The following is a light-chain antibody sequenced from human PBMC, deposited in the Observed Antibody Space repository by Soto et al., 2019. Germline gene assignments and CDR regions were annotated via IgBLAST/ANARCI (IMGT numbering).Light chain of an antibody. V-gene: IGKV1-5*01. CDR3: QQYNSYSWT. CDR1: QSISSW. J-gene: IGKJ1*01. CDR2: DAS. Sequence: DIQMTQSPSTLSASVGDRVTITCRASQSISSWLAWYQQKPGQAPKLLIYDASSLDSGVPSRLSGRGSGPAFTLTISSLQPDDVATYYCQQYNSYSWTFGQGTKVDIK.